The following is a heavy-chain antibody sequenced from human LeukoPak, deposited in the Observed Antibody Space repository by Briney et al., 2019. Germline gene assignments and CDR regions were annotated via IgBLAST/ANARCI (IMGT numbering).Heavy chain of an antibody. V-gene: IGHV3-21*01. Sequence: GGSLRLSCAASGFTFSTYTMNWVRQAPGKGLEWVSSISSSSSYIYYADSMKGRFTISRDNAKNSLYLQMNSLRAEDTAVYYCAREVEGYYGSGNYDDSWGQGTLVTVSS. D-gene: IGHD3-10*01. CDR2: ISSSSSYI. J-gene: IGHJ4*02. CDR3: AREVEGYYGSGNYDDS. CDR1: GFTFSTYT.